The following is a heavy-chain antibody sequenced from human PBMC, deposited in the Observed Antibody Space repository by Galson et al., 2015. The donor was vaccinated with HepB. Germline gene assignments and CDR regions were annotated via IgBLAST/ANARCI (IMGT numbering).Heavy chain of an antibody. J-gene: IGHJ4*02. D-gene: IGHD2-15*01. Sequence: SVKVSCKASGYSFTSYAMNWVRQAPGQGLEWMGWINTNTGNPTYAQGFTGRFVFSLDTSVSTAYLQISSLKAEDTAVYYCGRAPRGYCIGGSCGGIDYWGQGTLVTVSS. CDR3: GRAPRGYCIGGSCGGIDY. CDR2: INTNTGNP. V-gene: IGHV7-4-1*02. CDR1: GYSFTSYA.